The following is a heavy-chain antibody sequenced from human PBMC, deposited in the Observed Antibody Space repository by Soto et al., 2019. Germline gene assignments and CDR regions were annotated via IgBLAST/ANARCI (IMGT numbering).Heavy chain of an antibody. CDR1: GGSISSYY. CDR2: IYYSGST. V-gene: IGHV4-59*01. CDR3: ARFGILDFWSGYYSGNFDY. Sequence: SETLSLTCTVSGGSISSYYWSWIRQPPGKGLEWIGYIYYSGSTNYNPSLKSRVTISVDTSKNQFSLKLGSVTAADTAVYYCARFGILDFWSGYYSGNFDYWGQGTLVTVSS. D-gene: IGHD3-3*01. J-gene: IGHJ4*02.